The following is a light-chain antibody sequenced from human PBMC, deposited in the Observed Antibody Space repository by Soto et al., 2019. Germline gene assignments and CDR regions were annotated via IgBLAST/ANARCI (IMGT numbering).Light chain of an antibody. J-gene: IGKJ1*01. CDR2: DAS. Sequence: DIQMTQSPSTLSASVGDIVTIPCRASQSISSWLAWYQQKPGKAPKLLIYDASSLESGVPSRFSGSGSGTDFTLTISSLEPEDFAVYYCQQRSNWPWTFGQGPKVDIK. V-gene: IGKV1-5*01. CDR3: QQRSNWPWT. CDR1: QSISSW.